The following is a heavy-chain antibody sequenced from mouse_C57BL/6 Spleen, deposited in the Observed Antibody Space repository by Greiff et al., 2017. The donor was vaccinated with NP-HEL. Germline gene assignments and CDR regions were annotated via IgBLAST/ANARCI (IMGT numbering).Heavy chain of an antibody. J-gene: IGHJ2*01. CDR2: RDPNSVGT. CDR1: GYTFTSYW. CDR3: ARTFLDNGSSYEDY. D-gene: IGHD1-1*01. Sequence: VQLQQSGAELVKSGASVKLSCKTSGYTFTSYWMHWVKQRPGRCLEWIGRRDPNSVGTKYNEKFKSKATLTVDKPCSTAYMQLSSLTSEDSAVYYCARTFLDNGSSYEDYWGQGTTLTVAS. V-gene: IGHV1-62-3*01.